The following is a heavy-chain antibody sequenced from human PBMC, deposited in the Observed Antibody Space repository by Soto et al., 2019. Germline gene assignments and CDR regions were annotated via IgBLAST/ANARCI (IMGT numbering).Heavy chain of an antibody. J-gene: IGHJ6*02. D-gene: IGHD2-21*01. Sequence: AGGSLRLSCAASGFTFSSYSMNWVRQAPGKGLEWVSSISSSSSYIYYADSVKGRFTISRDNAKNSLYLQMNSLRAEDTAVYYCARDALVVVVYYYYGMDVWGQGATVTVSS. CDR2: ISSSSSYI. V-gene: IGHV3-21*01. CDR1: GFTFSSYS. CDR3: ARDALVVVVYYYYGMDV.